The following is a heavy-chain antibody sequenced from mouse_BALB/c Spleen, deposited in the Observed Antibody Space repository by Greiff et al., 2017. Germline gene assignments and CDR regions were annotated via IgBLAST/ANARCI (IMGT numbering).Heavy chain of an antibody. CDR3: TRGLWGAMDY. D-gene: IGHD1-1*02. Sequence: QSGPDLVKPSQSLSLTCTVTGYSITSGYSWHWIRQLPGHKLDWMGYIHYSGSTNYNPSLKSRISITRDTPKNQFFLQLNSVTTEDTATYYCTRGLWGAMDYWGQGTSVTVSS. CDR1: GYSITSGYS. CDR2: IHYSGST. J-gene: IGHJ4*01. V-gene: IGHV3-1*02.